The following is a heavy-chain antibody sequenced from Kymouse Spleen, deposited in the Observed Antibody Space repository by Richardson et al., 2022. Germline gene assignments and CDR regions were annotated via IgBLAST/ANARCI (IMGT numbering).Heavy chain of an antibody. V-gene: IGHV4-4*02. CDR1: GGSISSSNW. J-gene: IGHJ6*02. D-gene: IGHD2-21*02. CDR3: ARGAYCGGDCYFYYYYYYGMDV. Sequence: QVQLQESGPGLVKPSGTLSLTCAVSGGSISSSNWWSWVRQPPGKGLEWIGEIYHSGSTNYNPSLKSRVTISVDKSKNQFSLKLSSVTAADTAVYYCARGAYCGGDCYFYYYYYYGMDVWGQGTTVTVSS. CDR2: IYHSGST.